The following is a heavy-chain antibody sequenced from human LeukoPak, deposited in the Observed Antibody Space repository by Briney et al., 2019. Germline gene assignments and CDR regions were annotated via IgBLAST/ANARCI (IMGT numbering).Heavy chain of an antibody. CDR3: ARDSYYDSSGYFDY. J-gene: IGHJ4*02. CDR2: INPSGGST. CDR1: GYTFTSYA. D-gene: IGHD3-22*01. Sequence: GASVKVSCKASGYTFTSYAMNWVRQAPGQGLEWMGIINPSGGSTSYAQKLQGRVTMTTDTSTSTAYMELRSLRSDDTAVYYCARDSYYDSSGYFDYWGQGTLVTVSS. V-gene: IGHV1-46*01.